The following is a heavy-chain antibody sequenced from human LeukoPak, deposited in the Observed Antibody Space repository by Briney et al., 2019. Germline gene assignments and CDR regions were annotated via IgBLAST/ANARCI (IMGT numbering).Heavy chain of an antibody. Sequence: PGGSLRLSCAASGFTFSSYAMSWVRQPPGKGLEWVSAISGSGGSTYYAASVKGRFTISRDNSRDTLYLQMNSLRAEDTAVYYCAKGYYDHVGVSYYFDYWGQGTLVTVSS. V-gene: IGHV3-23*01. D-gene: IGHD3-16*01. CDR1: GFTFSSYA. J-gene: IGHJ4*02. CDR3: AKGYYDHVGVSYYFDY. CDR2: ISGSGGST.